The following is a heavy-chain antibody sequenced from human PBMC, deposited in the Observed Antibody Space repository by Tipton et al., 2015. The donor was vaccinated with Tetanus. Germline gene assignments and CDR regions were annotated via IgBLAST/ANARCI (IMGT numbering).Heavy chain of an antibody. D-gene: IGHD5-12*01. CDR2: IYQTDST. V-gene: IGHV4-30-2*01. Sequence: TLSLTCTVAGDSISSGGYYWNWVRQNPGQGLEWLGYIYQTDSTYYNPSVRSRLTLSLQRSKNQVSLKLSSLTAADAAVYYCVRGRGLGAYSFGFEYWGQGALVTVSS. J-gene: IGHJ4*02. CDR1: GDSISSGGYY. CDR3: VRGRGLGAYSFGFEY.